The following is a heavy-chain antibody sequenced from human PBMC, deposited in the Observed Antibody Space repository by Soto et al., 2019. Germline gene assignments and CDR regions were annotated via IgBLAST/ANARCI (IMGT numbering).Heavy chain of an antibody. J-gene: IGHJ4*02. CDR1: GFTFGGYA. CDR2: IRGKAYSGTT. D-gene: IGHD3-22*01. V-gene: IGHV3-49*04. CDR3: ARLYTYGYYHFDH. Sequence: GGSLRLSCTTSGFTFGGYAMSWVRQAPGRGLEWVGFIRGKAYSGTTEYAASVRGRFTISRDDSKSIAYLQMNSLESEDTAVYFCARLYTYGYYHFDHWGQGTLVTVSS.